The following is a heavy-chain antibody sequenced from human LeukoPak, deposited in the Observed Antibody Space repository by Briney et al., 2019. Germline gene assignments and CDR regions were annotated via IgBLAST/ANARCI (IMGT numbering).Heavy chain of an antibody. CDR3: TRGEDSDYEDDY. J-gene: IGHJ4*02. D-gene: IGHD5-12*01. CDR2: IYSGGST. CDR1: GFTVSSNY. V-gene: IGHV3-53*01. Sequence: GGSLRLSCAASGFTVSSNYMSWVRQAPGKGLEWVSVIYSGGSTYYADSVKGRFTISRDNSKNTLYLQMNSLRAEDTAVYYCTRGEDSDYEDDYWGQGTLVTVSS.